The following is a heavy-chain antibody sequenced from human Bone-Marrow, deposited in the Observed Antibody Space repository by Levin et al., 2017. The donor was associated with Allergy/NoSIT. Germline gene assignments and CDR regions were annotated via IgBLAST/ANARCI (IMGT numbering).Heavy chain of an antibody. Sequence: GGSLRLSCAASGFPFRNYGLHWVRQAPGKGLEWVAFISNDGTEETYADSVRGRFAISRDNSENNVYLQLNDLTLDDTAVYYCAKDDQYCSGTSCYFDHWGQGTPVTVSS. CDR1: GFPFRNYG. CDR2: ISNDGTEE. V-gene: IGHV3-30*18. J-gene: IGHJ4*02. CDR3: AKDDQYCSGTSCYFDH. D-gene: IGHD2-2*01.